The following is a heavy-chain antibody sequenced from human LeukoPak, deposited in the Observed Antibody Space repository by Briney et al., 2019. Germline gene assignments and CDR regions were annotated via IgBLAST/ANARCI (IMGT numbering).Heavy chain of an antibody. D-gene: IGHD1-26*01. V-gene: IGHV3-23*01. J-gene: IGHJ4*02. Sequence: GGSLRLSCAASESPFRNYAMSWVRQAPGKGLEWVSAITDSGGNTYHADSVKGRFTISREDAKNYFFLQMNSLRAGDTAVYFCAALGDSIYWGQGTLVTVSS. CDR3: AALGDSIY. CDR2: ITDSGGNT. CDR1: ESPFRNYA.